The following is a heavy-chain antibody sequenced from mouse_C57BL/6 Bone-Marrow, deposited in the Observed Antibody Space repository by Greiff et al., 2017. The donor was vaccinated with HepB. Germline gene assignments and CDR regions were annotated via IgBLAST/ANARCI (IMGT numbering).Heavy chain of an antibody. CDR3: VSGYYGPWYFDV. V-gene: IGHV10-1*01. D-gene: IGHD1-2*01. Sequence: EVQVVESGGGLVQPKGSLKLSCAASGFSFNTYDMNWVRQAPGKGLEWVARIRSTSNNYATYYADSVKDRFTISRDDSESMLYLQMNNLKTEDTAMYYGVSGYYGPWYFDVWGTGTTVTVSS. CDR1: GFSFNTYD. CDR2: IRSTSNNYAT. J-gene: IGHJ1*03.